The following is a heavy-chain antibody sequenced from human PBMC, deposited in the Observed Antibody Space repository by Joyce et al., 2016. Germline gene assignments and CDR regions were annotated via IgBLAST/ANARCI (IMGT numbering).Heavy chain of an antibody. Sequence: EVQLVESVGGLVEHGGSIRRPCAASGVPFSNAWMTWIRQAPGKGLEWVGFIKSKANGETTGYGAPVKGRFTIARDDSKSIVYLQMNSLKSDNTAVYYCGGWRICGQGTLVTVSS. CDR3: GGWRI. V-gene: IGHV3-15*01. CDR2: IKSKANGETT. J-gene: IGHJ4*02. CDR1: GVPFSNAW. D-gene: IGHD3-16*01.